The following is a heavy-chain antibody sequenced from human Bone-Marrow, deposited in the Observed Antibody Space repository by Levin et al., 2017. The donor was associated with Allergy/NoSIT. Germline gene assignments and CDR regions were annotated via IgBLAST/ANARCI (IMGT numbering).Heavy chain of an antibody. D-gene: IGHD2-2*01. CDR2: ISETSTNT. CDR1: GFTFRSFA. V-gene: IGHV3-21*06. Sequence: GESLKISCVASGFTFRSFAMNWVRQAPGQGLEWVSSISETSTNTDYADSVRGRFTISRDNAKNLLYLQMNSLRVDDTAVYYCARQMIPTAIDWGQGTLVTVSS. CDR3: ARQMIPTAID. J-gene: IGHJ4*02.